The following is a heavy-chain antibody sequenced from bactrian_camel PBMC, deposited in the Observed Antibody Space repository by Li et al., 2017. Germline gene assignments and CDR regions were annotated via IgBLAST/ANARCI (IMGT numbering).Heavy chain of an antibody. V-gene: IGHV3S1*01. J-gene: IGHJ4*01. CDR1: GYTYNRNC. CDR3: AAERGLEYLGPYSDAWYKETRYNV. CDR2: IATGSGNT. D-gene: IGHD6*01. Sequence: HVQLVESGGGSVQAGGSLRLSCAASGYTYNRNCMAWFRQAPGKEREGVARIATGSGNTYYADSVKGRFTITQDNAKNTVYLQMNSLRPEDTAMYYCAAERGLEYLGPYSDAWYKETRYNVWGQGTQVTVS.